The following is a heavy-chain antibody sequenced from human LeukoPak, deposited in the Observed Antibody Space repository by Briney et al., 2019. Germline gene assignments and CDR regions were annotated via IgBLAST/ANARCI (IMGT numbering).Heavy chain of an antibody. Sequence: PGRSLRLSCAASGFTFSSYGMPWVRQAPGKGLEWVAVIWYDGSNKYYADSVKGRFTISRDNSKNTLYLQMNSLRAEDTAVYYCARGALAAAGFDYWGQGTLVTVSS. D-gene: IGHD6-13*01. V-gene: IGHV3-33*01. CDR3: ARGALAAAGFDY. CDR2: IWYDGSNK. J-gene: IGHJ4*02. CDR1: GFTFSSYG.